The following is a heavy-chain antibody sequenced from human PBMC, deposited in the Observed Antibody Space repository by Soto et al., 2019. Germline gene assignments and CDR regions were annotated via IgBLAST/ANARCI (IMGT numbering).Heavy chain of an antibody. CDR1: GGSISSGGYY. J-gene: IGHJ6*03. Sequence: PSETLSLTCTVSGGSISSGGYYWSWIRQHPGKGLEWIGYIYYSGSTYYNPSLKSRVTISVDTSKNQFSLKLSSVTAADTAVYYCASKVAPGYDYYMDVWGKGTTVTVSS. D-gene: IGHD2-2*01. V-gene: IGHV4-31*03. CDR3: ASKVAPGYDYYMDV. CDR2: IYYSGST.